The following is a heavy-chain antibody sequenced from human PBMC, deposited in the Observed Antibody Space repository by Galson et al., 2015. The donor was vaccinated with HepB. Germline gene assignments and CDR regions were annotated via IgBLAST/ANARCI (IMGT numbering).Heavy chain of an antibody. CDR2: ISAYNGNT. J-gene: IGHJ6*02. V-gene: IGHV1-18*01. CDR1: GFTFTSYG. Sequence: SVKVSCKASGFTFTSYGISWVRQAPGRGLEWMGWISAYNGNTNYAQKLQGRVTMTTDTSTSTAYMELRSLRSDDTAVYYCARDYARYFGDMHYYYYGTDVWGQGTTVTVSS. CDR3: ARDYARYFGDMHYYYYGTDV. D-gene: IGHD4-17*01.